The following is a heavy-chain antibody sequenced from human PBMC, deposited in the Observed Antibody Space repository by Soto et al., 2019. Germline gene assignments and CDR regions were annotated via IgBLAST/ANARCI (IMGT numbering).Heavy chain of an antibody. Sequence: EVQLVESGGGLVQPGGSLRLSCAASGFTFSSYWMHWVRQAPGKGLVWVSRINSDGSSTSYADSVKGRFTISRDNAKNTLYLQMNSLRAEDTAVYYCARVEDIVLVPAAGGMDVWGQGTTLTVSS. CDR1: GFTFSSYW. CDR3: ARVEDIVLVPAAGGMDV. D-gene: IGHD2-2*01. V-gene: IGHV3-74*01. CDR2: INSDGSST. J-gene: IGHJ6*02.